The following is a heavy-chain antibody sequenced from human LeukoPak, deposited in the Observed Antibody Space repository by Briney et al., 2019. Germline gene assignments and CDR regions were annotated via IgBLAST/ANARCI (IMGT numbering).Heavy chain of an antibody. V-gene: IGHV4-59*01. Sequence: PSETLSLTCTVSGASMSTYYWSWIRQPPGKGLEWIGYIYYSGSTNYNPSLKSRVTISVDTSKNQFSLKLSSVTAADTAVYYCARVGSWELLGFDIWGQGTMVTVSS. CDR3: ARVGSWELLGFDI. J-gene: IGHJ3*02. CDR1: GASMSTYY. D-gene: IGHD1-26*01. CDR2: IYYSGST.